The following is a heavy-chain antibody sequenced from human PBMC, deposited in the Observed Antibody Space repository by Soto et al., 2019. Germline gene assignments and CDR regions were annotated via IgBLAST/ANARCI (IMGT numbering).Heavy chain of an antibody. J-gene: IGHJ5*02. D-gene: IGHD3-22*01. Sequence: ASVKVSCKASGYTFTGYYMHWVRQAPGQGLEWMGWINPNSGGTNYAQKFQGWVTMTRDKSISTAYLQWSSLKASDTAMYYCAREGYYYDSSGYYRETWFDPWG. CDR2: INPNSGGT. V-gene: IGHV1-2*04. CDR1: GYTFTGYY. CDR3: AREGYYYDSSGYYRETWFDP.